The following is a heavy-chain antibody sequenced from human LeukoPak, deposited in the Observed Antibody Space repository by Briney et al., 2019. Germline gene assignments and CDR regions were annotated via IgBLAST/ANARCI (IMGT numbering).Heavy chain of an antibody. CDR1: GGSITSGGYY. Sequence: SETLSLTCTVSGGSITSGGYYWSWIRQHPGKGLEWIGYIYHTGSTYYNPSLKSRISMSLDTPKNQFSLRLSSVTAADTAVYYCARAGYSGYDFNFDYWGQGTLVTVSS. J-gene: IGHJ4*02. CDR3: ARAGYSGYDFNFDY. CDR2: IYHTGST. V-gene: IGHV4-31*03. D-gene: IGHD5-12*01.